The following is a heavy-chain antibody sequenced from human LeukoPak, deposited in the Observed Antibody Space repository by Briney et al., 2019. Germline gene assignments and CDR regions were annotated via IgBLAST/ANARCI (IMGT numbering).Heavy chain of an antibody. CDR3: VRRFDP. CDR1: GFTFNSYA. V-gene: IGHV3-64D*06. CDR2: ITSRGGST. Sequence: PGGSLRLSCSASGFTFNSYAMHWVRQAPGKGLEYVSAITSRGGSTYYVDSVKGRFTISRDNSKNTLFLQMSSLRAEDTAMYYCVRRFDPWGQGTLVTVSS. J-gene: IGHJ5*02.